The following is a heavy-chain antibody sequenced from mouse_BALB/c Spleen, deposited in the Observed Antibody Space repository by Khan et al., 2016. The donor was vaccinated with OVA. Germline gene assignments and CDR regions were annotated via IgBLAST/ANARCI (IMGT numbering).Heavy chain of an antibody. D-gene: IGHD1-1*01. V-gene: IGHV5-6*01. CDR3: ARLAYYYDSEGFAY. J-gene: IGHJ3*01. CDR2: ISSGGSAN. Sequence: EVELVESGGDLVKPEGSLKLSCEASGFTFSTYGMSWVSQTPEKRLEWIATISSGGSANYYTDGVRVPCPISRDDAKPTLYLQMSSLRSEDTAMFYCARLAYYYDSEGFAYWGQGTLVTVSA. CDR1: GFTFSTYG.